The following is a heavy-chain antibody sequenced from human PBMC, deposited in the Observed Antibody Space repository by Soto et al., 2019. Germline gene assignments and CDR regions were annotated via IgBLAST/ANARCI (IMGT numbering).Heavy chain of an antibody. CDR2: ISAYNGNT. Sequence: QVQLVQSGAEVKKPGASVKVSCKASGYTFTSYGISWVRQAPGQGLEWMGWISAYNGNTNYAQKLQGRVTMTTDTSTSTAYMELRSLRSYDTAVYYCASFSIAATDPYGMYVWGQGTTVTVSS. D-gene: IGHD6-13*01. CDR3: ASFSIAATDPYGMYV. CDR1: GYTFTSYG. V-gene: IGHV1-18*01. J-gene: IGHJ6*02.